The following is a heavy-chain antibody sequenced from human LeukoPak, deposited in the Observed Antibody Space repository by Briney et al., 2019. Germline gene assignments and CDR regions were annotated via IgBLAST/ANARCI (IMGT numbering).Heavy chain of an antibody. Sequence: GASVKVSCKASGYTFTDYYIHWVRQAPGQGLEWMGWISAYNGNTNYAQKLQGRVTMTTDTSTSTAYMELRSLRSDDTAVYYCARGPAQWLVHRWFDPWGQGTLVTVSS. V-gene: IGHV1-18*01. CDR2: ISAYNGNT. CDR1: GYTFTDYY. CDR3: ARGPAQWLVHRWFDP. J-gene: IGHJ5*02. D-gene: IGHD6-19*01.